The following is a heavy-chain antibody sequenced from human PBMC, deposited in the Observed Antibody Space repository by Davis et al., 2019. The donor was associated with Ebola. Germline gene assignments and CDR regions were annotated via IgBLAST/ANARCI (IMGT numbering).Heavy chain of an antibody. CDR1: CFTLRIYC. CDR3: AKGDNSGWYGFDY. CDR2: IRNDGNDQ. D-gene: IGHD6-19*01. Sequence: GESLKISCAASCFTLRIYCMHWVRQAPGKGLEWVAFIRNDGNDQYYAGSVKGRFTISRDNSKNTLSLQMNSLRAEDTAVYYCAKGDNSGWYGFDYWGQGTLVTVSS. J-gene: IGHJ4*02. V-gene: IGHV3-30*02.